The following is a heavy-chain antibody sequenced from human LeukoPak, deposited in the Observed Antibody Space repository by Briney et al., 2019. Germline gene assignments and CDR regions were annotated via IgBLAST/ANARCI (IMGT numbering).Heavy chain of an antibody. Sequence: ASVKVSCKASGYTFTSYDINWVRQATGQGLEWMGWTNPNSGNTGYAQKFQGRVTMTRNTSISTAYMELSSLRSEDTAVYYCARGPSIVVVLYYYYYGMDVWGQGTTVTVSS. J-gene: IGHJ6*02. D-gene: IGHD2-2*01. CDR1: GYTFTSYD. V-gene: IGHV1-8*01. CDR3: ARGPSIVVVLYYYYYGMDV. CDR2: TNPNSGNT.